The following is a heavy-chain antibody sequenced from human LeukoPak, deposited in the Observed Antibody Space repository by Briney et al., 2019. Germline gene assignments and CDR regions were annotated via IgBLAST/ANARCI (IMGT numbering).Heavy chain of an antibody. J-gene: IGHJ4*01. CDR3: ARDGTAAGLYFDL. Sequence: GGSLRLSCAVSGFTFSSYWMNWVRQAPGKGLEWVAGIRQDGGEKSYVDSVKGRFTISRDNTKNSLYLQMSSLRAEDTAVYYCARDGTAAGLYFDLWGQGTLVTVSS. CDR1: GFTFSSYW. D-gene: IGHD6-13*01. V-gene: IGHV3-7*01. CDR2: IRQDGGEK.